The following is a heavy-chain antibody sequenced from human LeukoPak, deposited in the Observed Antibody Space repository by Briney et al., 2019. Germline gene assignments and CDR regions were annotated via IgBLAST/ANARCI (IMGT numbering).Heavy chain of an antibody. CDR3: ARSIPRYDGSVYYPDY. D-gene: IGHD3-22*01. Sequence: GRSLRLSCAASGFTFSGYGMHWVRQAPGKGLEWVAVIWYDGSNDDYADSVKGRFTISRDNSKNTLYLQMNSLRAEDTAVYYCARSIPRYDGSVYYPDYWGQGTLVTVSS. J-gene: IGHJ4*02. CDR1: GFTFSGYG. CDR2: IWYDGSND. V-gene: IGHV3-33*01.